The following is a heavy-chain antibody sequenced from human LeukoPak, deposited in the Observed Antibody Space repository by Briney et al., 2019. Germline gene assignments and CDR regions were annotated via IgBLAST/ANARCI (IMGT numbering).Heavy chain of an antibody. CDR1: GFTFSSYS. Sequence: GGSLRLSCAASGFTFSSYSMNWVRQAPGKGLEWVSSISSSSSYIYYADSVKGRFTISRDNAKNSLYLQMNSLRAEDTAVYYCTTDYYDYVWGSYRPDNWGQGTLVTVSS. D-gene: IGHD3-16*02. CDR3: TTDYYDYVWGSYRPDN. J-gene: IGHJ4*02. CDR2: ISSSSSYI. V-gene: IGHV3-21*01.